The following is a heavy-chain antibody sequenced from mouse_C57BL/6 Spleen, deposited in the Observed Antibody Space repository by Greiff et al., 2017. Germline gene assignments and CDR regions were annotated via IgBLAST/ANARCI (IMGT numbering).Heavy chain of an antibody. CDR1: GYSITSGYY. V-gene: IGHV3-6*01. CDR2: ISYDGSN. Sequence: EVQLQQSGPGLVKPSQSLSLTCSVTGYSITSGYYWNWIRQFPGNKLEWMGYISYDGSNNYNPSLKNPISITRDTSKNQFFLKLNSVTTEDTATYYCARASMDYWGQGTSVTVSS. CDR3: ARASMDY. J-gene: IGHJ4*01.